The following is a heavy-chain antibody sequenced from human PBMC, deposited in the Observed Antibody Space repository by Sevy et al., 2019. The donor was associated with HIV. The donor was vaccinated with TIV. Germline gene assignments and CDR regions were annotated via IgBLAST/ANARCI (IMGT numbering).Heavy chain of an antibody. J-gene: IGHJ5*02. V-gene: IGHV1-69*13. CDR1: GGTFSSYA. CDR3: ARELRDYDYVWGSYRSNWFDP. Sequence: ASVKVSCKASGGTFSSYAISWVRQAPGQGLEWMGGIIPIFGTANYAQKFQGRVTITADESTSTAYMGLSSLRSEDTAGYYCARELRDYDYVWGSYRSNWFDPWGQGTLVTVSS. D-gene: IGHD3-16*02. CDR2: IIPIFGTA.